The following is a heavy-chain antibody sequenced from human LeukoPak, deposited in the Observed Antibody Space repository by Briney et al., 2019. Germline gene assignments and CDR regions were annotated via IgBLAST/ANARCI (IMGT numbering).Heavy chain of an antibody. CDR2: IIPIFGTA. V-gene: IGHV1-69*05. Sequence: GSSVKVSCKASGGTFSSYAISWVRQAPGQGLEWMGGIIPIFGTADYAQKFQGRVTITTDESTSTAYMGLSSLRSEDTAVYYCARVPEYDSSGYAPFGYWGQGTLVTVSS. J-gene: IGHJ4*02. CDR1: GGTFSSYA. CDR3: ARVPEYDSSGYAPFGY. D-gene: IGHD3-22*01.